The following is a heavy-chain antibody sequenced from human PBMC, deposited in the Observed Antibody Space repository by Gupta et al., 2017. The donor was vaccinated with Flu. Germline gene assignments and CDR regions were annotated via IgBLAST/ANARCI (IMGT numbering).Heavy chain of an antibody. V-gene: IGHV3-23*01. J-gene: IGHJ4*02. D-gene: IGHD2-2*01. CDR1: GFTFSSSA. CDR2: ISGSGGST. CDR3: AKVQWSLVPAAPVDY. Sequence: EVQLLESGGGLVQPGGSLRLSCAAYGFTFSSSAMSWVRQAPGKGLEWVSAISGSGGSTYYADSVKGRFTISRDNSKNTLYLQMNSLRAEDTAVYYCAKVQWSLVPAAPVDYWGQGTLVTVSS.